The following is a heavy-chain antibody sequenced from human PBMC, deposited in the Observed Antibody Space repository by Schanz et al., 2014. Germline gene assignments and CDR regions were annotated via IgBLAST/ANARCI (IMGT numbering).Heavy chain of an antibody. Sequence: EVQLVESGGGLVQPGGSLRLSCTASGFTFSDYWMSWVRQAPGKGPEWVANIKHDGSVKDYVDSMEGRFTISRDNAKRTLFLQMNSLRVEDAAVYFCVSQTGSPNYWGQGALVTVSS. CDR3: VSQTGSPNY. D-gene: IGHD6-13*01. V-gene: IGHV3-7*02. J-gene: IGHJ4*02. CDR1: GFTFSDYW. CDR2: IKHDGSVK.